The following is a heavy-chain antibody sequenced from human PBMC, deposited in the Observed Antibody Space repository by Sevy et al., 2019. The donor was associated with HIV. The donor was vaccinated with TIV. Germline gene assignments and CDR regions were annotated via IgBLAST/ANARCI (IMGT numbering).Heavy chain of an antibody. D-gene: IGHD2-8*01. V-gene: IGHV3-15*01. CDR3: TTEGDGYCTNGVCYTPDAFDI. CDR2: IKSKTDGGTT. Sequence: GGSLRLSCAASGFTFSNAWMSWVRQAPGKGLEWVGRIKSKTDGGTTDYAAPVKGRFTISRDDSKNTLYLQMNSLKTEDTAVYYCTTEGDGYCTNGVCYTPDAFDIWGQGTMVIVSS. J-gene: IGHJ3*02. CDR1: GFTFSNAW.